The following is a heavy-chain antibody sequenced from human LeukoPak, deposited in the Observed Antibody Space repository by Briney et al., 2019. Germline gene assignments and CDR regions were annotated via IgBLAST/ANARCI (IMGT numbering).Heavy chain of an antibody. V-gene: IGHV1-8*01. J-gene: IGHJ6*02. CDR1: GYTFTSYD. D-gene: IGHD2-21*02. CDR2: MNPNSGNT. Sequence: ASVKVSCKASGYTFTSYDINWVRQATGQGLEWMGRMNPNSGNTGYAQKFQGRVTMTRNTSISTAYMELSSLRSEDTAVYYCASAYCGGDCYPNYGMDVWGQGTTVTVSS. CDR3: ASAYCGGDCYPNYGMDV.